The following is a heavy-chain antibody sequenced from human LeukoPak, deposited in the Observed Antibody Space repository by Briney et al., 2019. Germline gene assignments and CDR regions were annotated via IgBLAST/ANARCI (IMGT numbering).Heavy chain of an antibody. Sequence: GGSLRLSCAASGFTFRNYWMTWVRQSPGKGLEWVAIIKPDGSDKYHVDSVKGRFTISGDNAKNSLYLQMSSLRAEDTAVYYCARGGHRQKEFWGQGTLVTVSS. V-gene: IGHV3-7*01. D-gene: IGHD3-10*01. CDR1: GFTFRNYW. CDR2: IKPDGSDK. J-gene: IGHJ4*02. CDR3: ARGGHRQKEF.